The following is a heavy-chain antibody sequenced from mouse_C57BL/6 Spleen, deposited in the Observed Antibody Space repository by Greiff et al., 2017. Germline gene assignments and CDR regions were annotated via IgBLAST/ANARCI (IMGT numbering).Heavy chain of an antibody. CDR2: IYPSDSET. CDR1: GYTFTSYW. V-gene: IGHV1-61*01. D-gene: IGHD1-1*01. Sequence: QVQLQQPGAELVRPGSSVKLSCKASGYTFTSYWMDWVKQRPGQGLEWIGNIYPSDSETHYNQKFKDKATLTVDNSSSTAYMQLSSLTSEDSAVYYCARGDYYGAWFAYWGQGTLVTVSA. J-gene: IGHJ3*01. CDR3: ARGDYYGAWFAY.